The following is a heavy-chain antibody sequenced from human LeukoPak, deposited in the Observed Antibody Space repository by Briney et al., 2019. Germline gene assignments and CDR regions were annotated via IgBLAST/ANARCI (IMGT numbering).Heavy chain of an antibody. D-gene: IGHD2-2*01. CDR3: ARDVVVPAALTTRSTYYYYYYMDV. J-gene: IGHJ6*03. CDR1: GGTFTSYA. CDR2: IIPICGTA. Sequence: SVKVSFKASGGTFTSYAISWVRQAPGQGLEWMGGIIPICGTANYSQKFQGRVTITADKSTSTAYMELSSLRSEDTAVYYCARDVVVPAALTTRSTYYYYYYMDVWGKGSTVTISS. V-gene: IGHV1-69*06.